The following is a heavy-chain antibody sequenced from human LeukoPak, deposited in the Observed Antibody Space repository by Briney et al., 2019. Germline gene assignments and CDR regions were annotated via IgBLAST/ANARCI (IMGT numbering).Heavy chain of an antibody. Sequence: GGSLILSCAASGFTFSSHSMNWVRQAPGKGLEWVSSISGGSSYIYYADSVKGRFTISRDNPKNSLYLQMNSLRAEDTAVYYCAELGITVIGGVWGKGTTVTISS. J-gene: IGHJ6*04. V-gene: IGHV3-21*01. CDR2: ISGGSSYI. CDR1: GFTFSSHS. CDR3: AELGITVIGGV. D-gene: IGHD3-10*02.